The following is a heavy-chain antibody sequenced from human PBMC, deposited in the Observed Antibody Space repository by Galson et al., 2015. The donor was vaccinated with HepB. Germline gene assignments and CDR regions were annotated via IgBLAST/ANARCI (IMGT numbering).Heavy chain of an antibody. Sequence: SLRLSCAASGFTFSSYAMHWVRQAPGKGLEWVAVISYDGSNKYYADSVKGRLTISRDNSKNTLYLQMNSLRAEDTAVYYCARTDYGDYGGDAFDIWGQGTMVTVSS. D-gene: IGHD4-17*01. CDR2: ISYDGSNK. CDR3: ARTDYGDYGGDAFDI. CDR1: GFTFSSYA. V-gene: IGHV3-30-3*01. J-gene: IGHJ3*02.